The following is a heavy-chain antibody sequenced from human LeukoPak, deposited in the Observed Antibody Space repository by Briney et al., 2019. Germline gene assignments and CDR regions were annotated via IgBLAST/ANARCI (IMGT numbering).Heavy chain of an antibody. D-gene: IGHD3-22*01. J-gene: IGHJ4*02. CDR1: GGSISSYY. V-gene: IGHV4-4*07. CDR3: ARESGHYYESSAYYYWLQY. CDR2: IYTSGST. Sequence: SETLSLTCTVSGGSISSYYWSWIRQPAGKGLEWIGRIYTSGSTNYNPSLKSRVTISVDKSNNQFSLRLRSVTAADTALYYCARESGHYYESSAYYYWLQYWGQGTLVTVSS.